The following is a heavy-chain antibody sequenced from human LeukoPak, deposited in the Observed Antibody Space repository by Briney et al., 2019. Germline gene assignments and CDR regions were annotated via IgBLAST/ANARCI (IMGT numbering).Heavy chain of an antibody. J-gene: IGHJ5*02. V-gene: IGHV3-21*01. CDR2: ISSSSSYI. CDR3: ARRPDCTSTSCYIDWFDP. CDR1: GFTFSSYT. D-gene: IGHD2-2*02. Sequence: GGSLRLCCAASGFTFSSYTMNWVRQAPGKGLEWVSSISSSSSYIYYADSVKGRFTISRDNAKNSLYLQMNSLRAEDTAVYYCARRPDCTSTSCYIDWFDPWGQGTLVTVSS.